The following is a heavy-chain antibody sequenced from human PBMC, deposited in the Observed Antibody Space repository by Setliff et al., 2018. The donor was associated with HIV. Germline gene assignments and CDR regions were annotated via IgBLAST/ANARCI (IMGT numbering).Heavy chain of an antibody. Sequence: ASVKVSCKASGYTFTNSDINWVRQATGQGLEWMGWMNPNSGNTGYAQKFQGRVIMTRDTSITTAYMELNSLRAEDTAVYYCARKKWAYDDTGYYYLYFYYYMDVWGKGTTVTVSS. V-gene: IGHV1-8*02. J-gene: IGHJ6*03. CDR1: GYTFTNSD. CDR3: ARKKWAYDDTGYYYLYFYYYMDV. D-gene: IGHD3-22*01. CDR2: MNPNSGNT.